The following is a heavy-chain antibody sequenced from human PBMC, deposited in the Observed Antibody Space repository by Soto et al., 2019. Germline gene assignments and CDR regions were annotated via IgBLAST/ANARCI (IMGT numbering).Heavy chain of an antibody. D-gene: IGHD3-10*01. CDR2: IIPIFGTA. V-gene: IGHV1-69*12. Sequence: QVQLVQSGAEVKKPGSSVKVSCKASGGTFSSYAISWVRQAPGQGLEWMGGIIPIFGTANYAQKFQGRVRITADESTSTAYMELSSLRSEDTAVYYCESAYGSVSYKGLFDYWGQGTLVTVSS. CDR1: GGTFSSYA. J-gene: IGHJ4*02. CDR3: ESAYGSVSYKGLFDY.